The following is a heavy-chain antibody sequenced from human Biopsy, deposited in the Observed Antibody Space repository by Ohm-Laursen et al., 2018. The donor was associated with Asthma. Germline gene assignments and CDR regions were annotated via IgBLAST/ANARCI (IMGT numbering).Heavy chain of an antibody. J-gene: IGHJ4*02. CDR2: IYSGGTS. Sequence: SLRLSCSASGFAVSRDYMFWVRQAPGKGLEWVSVIYSGGTSHTADSVRGRFTISRDYSKNTLYLQMNSLRAEDTAGYYCARGYSSNWSHYDFDYWGQGTLVTVSS. CDR1: GFAVSRDY. D-gene: IGHD6-13*01. V-gene: IGHV3-53*01. CDR3: ARGYSSNWSHYDFDY.